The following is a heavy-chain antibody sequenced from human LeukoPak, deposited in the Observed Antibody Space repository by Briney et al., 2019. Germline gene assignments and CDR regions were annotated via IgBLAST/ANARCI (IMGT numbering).Heavy chain of an antibody. CDR3: AKRGVVIRVILVGFHKEAYYFDS. CDR2: ISDSGGRT. D-gene: IGHD3-22*01. Sequence: GGSLRLSCAVSGITLSNYGMSWVRQAPGKGLEWVAGISDSGGRTNYADFVKGRFTTSRDNPKNTLYLQMNTLRAEDTAVYFCAKRGVVIRVILVGFHKEAYYFDSWGQGALVTVSS. CDR1: GITLSNYG. J-gene: IGHJ4*02. V-gene: IGHV3-23*01.